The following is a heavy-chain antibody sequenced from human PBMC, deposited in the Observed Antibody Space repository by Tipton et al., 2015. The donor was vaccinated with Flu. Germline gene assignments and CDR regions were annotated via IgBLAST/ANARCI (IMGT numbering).Heavy chain of an antibody. Sequence: SLRLSCAASGFSVSRNYMSWVRQAPGKGLKWVSVIYSGGSTDYADSVKGRFTISRDNSKNTLYLQMNSLRAEDTAVYYCGTYCGGDCYRAPIYYYGLDVWGQGTTVTASS. CDR3: GTYCGGDCYRAPIYYYGLDV. D-gene: IGHD2-21*02. CDR1: GFSVSRNY. V-gene: IGHV3-53*01. CDR2: IYSGGST. J-gene: IGHJ6*02.